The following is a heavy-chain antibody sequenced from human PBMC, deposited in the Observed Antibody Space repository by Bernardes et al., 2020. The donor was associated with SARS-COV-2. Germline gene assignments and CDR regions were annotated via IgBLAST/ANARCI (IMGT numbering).Heavy chain of an antibody. Sequence: GGSLRLSCATSGFIFSSYDMHWVRQATGKGLEWVSAIGHDGDTYYPGSVKGRFTISRENAKNYLYLQMNSLRAGDTAVYYCARGEAVAGIEYYFDYWGQGTLVTVS. D-gene: IGHD6-19*01. CDR3: ARGEAVAGIEYYFDY. J-gene: IGHJ4*02. CDR2: IGHDGDT. CDR1: GFIFSSYD. V-gene: IGHV3-13*01.